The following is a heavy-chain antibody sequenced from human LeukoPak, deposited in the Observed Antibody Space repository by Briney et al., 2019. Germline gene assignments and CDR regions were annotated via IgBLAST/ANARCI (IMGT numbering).Heavy chain of an antibody. CDR3: AKFRGPEWELPPQV. CDR2: ISYDGSNK. J-gene: IGHJ4*02. Sequence: GGSLRLSCAASGFTFSSYGMRWVRQAPGKGLEWVAVISYDGSNKYYADSVKGRFTISRDNSKNTLYLQMNSLRAEDTAVYYCAKFRGPEWELPPQVWGQGTLVTVSS. V-gene: IGHV3-30*18. D-gene: IGHD1-26*01. CDR1: GFTFSSYG.